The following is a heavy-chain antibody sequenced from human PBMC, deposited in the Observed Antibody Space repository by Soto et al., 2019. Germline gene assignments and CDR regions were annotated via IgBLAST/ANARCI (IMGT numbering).Heavy chain of an antibody. CDR2: IYYSGST. CDR1: GGSISSFF. Sequence: SETLCFTCTVSGGSISSFFWTWIRQPPGKGLEWIGYIYYSGSTNYNPSLKSRVTISVDTSKNQFSLKLSSVTAADTAVYYCARGSDFLYYYGMDVWGQGTTVTVSS. J-gene: IGHJ6*02. D-gene: IGHD5-12*01. CDR3: ARGSDFLYYYGMDV. V-gene: IGHV4-59*01.